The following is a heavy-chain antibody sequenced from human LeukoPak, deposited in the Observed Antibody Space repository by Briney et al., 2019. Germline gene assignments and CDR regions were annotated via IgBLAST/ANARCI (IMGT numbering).Heavy chain of an antibody. Sequence: SETLSLTCTASGGSISKYYWNWIRQPPGKGLEWIGSIYHSGSTYYNPSLKSRVTISVDTSKNQFSLKLSSVTAADTAVYYCATVDIVVVPAAMGYFDYWGQGTLVTVSS. D-gene: IGHD2-2*01. CDR1: GGSISKYY. CDR3: ATVDIVVVPAAMGYFDY. CDR2: IYHSGST. J-gene: IGHJ4*02. V-gene: IGHV4-59*04.